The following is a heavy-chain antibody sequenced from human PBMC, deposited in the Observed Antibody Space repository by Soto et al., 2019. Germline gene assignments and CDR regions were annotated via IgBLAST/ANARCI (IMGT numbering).Heavy chain of an antibody. CDR3: ASRDPGTSVDY. V-gene: IGHV4-39*07. CDR2: IYRTGST. CDR1: GGSISSSSYY. D-gene: IGHD1-7*01. J-gene: IGHJ4*02. Sequence: SETLSLTCTDSGGSISSSSYYWGWISQPPGKGLEWIGEIYRTGSTNYNPSLKSRVTISLDKSENQFSLKVTSLTAADTAVYYCASRDPGTSVDYWGQGTLVTVSS.